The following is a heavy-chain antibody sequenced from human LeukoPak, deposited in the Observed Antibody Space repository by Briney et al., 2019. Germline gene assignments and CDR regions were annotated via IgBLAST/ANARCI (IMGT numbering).Heavy chain of an antibody. CDR1: GGSISSSNW. V-gene: IGHV4-4*02. D-gene: IGHD3-16*02. CDR3: ARHDYRGINDGMDV. CDR2: IYHSGST. J-gene: IGHJ6*02. Sequence: SETLSLTCAVSGGSISSSNWWSWVRQPPGKGLEWIGEIYHSGSTNYIPSLKSRVTISVDTSKSQFSLRLSSVTAADTAVYYCARHDYRGINDGMDVWGQGTTVIVSS.